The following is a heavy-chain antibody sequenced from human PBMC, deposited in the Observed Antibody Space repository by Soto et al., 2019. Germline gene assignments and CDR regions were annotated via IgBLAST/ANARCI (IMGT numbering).Heavy chain of an antibody. CDR1: GGTFSTYA. J-gene: IGHJ6*02. CDR2: IIPMCPSP. D-gene: IGHD2-2*01. V-gene: IGHV1-69*01. CDR3: ARGTRDCSTTSCHSPHGYHRHDMDV. Sequence: QMQLVQSGTEVKKPGSSVKVSCKASGGTFSTYAISWVRQGPGQGLEWVGGIIPMCPSPAYAQRFRGRVTFTADASTKTVYLDLISLTSEDSAVYYCARGTRDCSTTSCHSPHGYHRHDMDVWGPGTTVTVAS.